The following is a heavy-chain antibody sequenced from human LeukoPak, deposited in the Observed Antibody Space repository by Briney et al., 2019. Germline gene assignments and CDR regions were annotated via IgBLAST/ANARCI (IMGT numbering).Heavy chain of an antibody. J-gene: IGHJ4*02. CDR3: ARVSLSYGKYTVDY. D-gene: IGHD5-18*01. CDR2: IYHSGST. CDR1: GGSISSGDYY. Sequence: SETLSLTCTVSGGSISSGDYYWNWLRQPPGKGLEWIGYIYHSGSTYYNPSLKGRVTISVDTSKNQFSLKLSSVTAADTAVYYCARVSLSYGKYTVDYWGQGTLVTVSS. V-gene: IGHV4-30-4*08.